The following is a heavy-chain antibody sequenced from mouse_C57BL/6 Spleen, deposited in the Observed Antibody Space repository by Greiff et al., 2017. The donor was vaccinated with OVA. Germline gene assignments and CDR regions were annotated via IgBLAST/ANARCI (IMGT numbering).Heavy chain of an antibody. D-gene: IGHD1-1*01. J-gene: IGHJ1*03. CDR2: ISSGSSTS. CDR1: GFTFSDYG. CDR3: AGCYYYGSSSYWYFDV. V-gene: IGHV5-17*01. Sequence: EVKLVESGGGLVKPGGSLKLSCAASGFTFSDYGMHWVRQAPEKGLEWVAYISSGSSTSDYADTVKGKSTISRDNAKNTLSLQMTSLRSEDTAMYYCAGCYYYGSSSYWYFDVWGTGTTVTVSS.